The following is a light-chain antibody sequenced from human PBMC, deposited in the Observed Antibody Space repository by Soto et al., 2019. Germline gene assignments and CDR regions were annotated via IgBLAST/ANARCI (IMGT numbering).Light chain of an antibody. V-gene: IGKV1-5*03. J-gene: IGKJ1*01. CDR1: QSLNNG. Sequence: QVTGARCTLSASVGDRVTITCRASQSLNNGLAWYQQKPGKAPKLLIYKASTLKSGVPSRFSGSGSGTEFTLTISSLQPDDFAPYYCTHYNSHSDRFGEGT. CDR2: KAS. CDR3: THYNSHSDR.